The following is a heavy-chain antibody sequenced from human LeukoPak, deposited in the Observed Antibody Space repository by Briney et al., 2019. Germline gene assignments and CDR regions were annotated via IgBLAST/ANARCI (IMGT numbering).Heavy chain of an antibody. D-gene: IGHD5-12*01. J-gene: IGHJ4*02. CDR2: IYYSGST. CDR1: GGSINSYY. Sequence: SETLSFTCTGSGGSINSYYWSWIRQPPGKGLEWIGYIYYSGSTNYNPSLKSRVTISVDTSKNQFSLKLSSVTDADTAVYYCARHGRGYDFDYWGQGTLVTVSS. CDR3: ARHGRGYDFDY. V-gene: IGHV4-59*08.